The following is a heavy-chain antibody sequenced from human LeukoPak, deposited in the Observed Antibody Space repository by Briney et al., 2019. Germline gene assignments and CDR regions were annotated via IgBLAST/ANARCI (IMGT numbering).Heavy chain of an antibody. J-gene: IGHJ4*02. CDR3: AKGQGGDANKPEDY. D-gene: IGHD2-21*01. CDR1: GFTFSSHA. CDR2: IRGDGGTT. V-gene: IGHV3-23*01. Sequence: PGGSLRLSCAASGFTFSSHAMSWVRQAPGKGLGWVSTIRGDGGTTYHADSGKGRFTMSRDNSNNTLYLQLNSLRAEDTAVYYCAKGQGGDANKPEDYWGQGTLVTVSS.